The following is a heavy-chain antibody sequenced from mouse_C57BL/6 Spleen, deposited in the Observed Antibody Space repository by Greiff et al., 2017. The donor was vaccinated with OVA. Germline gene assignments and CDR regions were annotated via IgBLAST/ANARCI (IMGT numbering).Heavy chain of an antibody. V-gene: IGHV1-31*01. CDR1: GYSFTGYY. Sequence: VQLKESGPELVKPGASVKISCKASGYSFTGYYMHWVKQSHGNILDWIGYIYPYNGVSSYNQKFKGKATLTVDKSSSTAYMELRSLTSEDSAVYYCARGGIPSYYGSSWDWYFDVWGTGTTVTVSS. CDR2: IYPYNGVS. J-gene: IGHJ1*03. CDR3: ARGGIPSYYGSSWDWYFDV. D-gene: IGHD1-1*01.